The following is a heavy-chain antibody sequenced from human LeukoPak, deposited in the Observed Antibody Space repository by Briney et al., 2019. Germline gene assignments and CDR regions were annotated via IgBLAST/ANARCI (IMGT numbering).Heavy chain of an antibody. V-gene: IGHV3-7*01. CDR2: INPDGSVK. Sequence: GGSLRLSCAASGFTFSSSWMCWVRQAPGKGLEWVANINPDGSVKNYVDSVKGRFTIFRDNAKNSVFLQMNSLRAEDTAVYYCARSAWFDPWGQGTLVTVSS. CDR3: ARSAWFDP. CDR1: GFTFSSSW. J-gene: IGHJ5*02. D-gene: IGHD6-25*01.